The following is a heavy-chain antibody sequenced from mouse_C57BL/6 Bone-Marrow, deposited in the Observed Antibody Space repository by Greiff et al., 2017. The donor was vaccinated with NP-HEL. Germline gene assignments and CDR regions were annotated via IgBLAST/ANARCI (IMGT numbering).Heavy chain of an antibody. J-gene: IGHJ1*03. V-gene: IGHV5-6*01. CDR3: ARHEGIYWYFDV. CDR2: ISSGGSYT. CDR1: GFTFSSYG. Sequence: EVQLQESGGDLVKPGGSLKLSCAASGFTFSSYGMSWVRQTPDKRLEWVATISSGGSYTYYPDSVKGRFTISRDNAKNTLYLQMSSLKSEDTAMYYCARHEGIYWYFDVWGTGTTVTVSS.